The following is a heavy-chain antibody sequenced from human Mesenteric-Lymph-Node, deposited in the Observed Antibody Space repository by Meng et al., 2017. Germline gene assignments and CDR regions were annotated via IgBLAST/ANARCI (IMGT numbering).Heavy chain of an antibody. CDR1: DFPSCSYW. CDR2: ISSYGTTT. Sequence: VGVVGGVVQPAWSLGLSCATSDFPSCSYWMPWVRQAPGKGLVWVSRISSYGTTTNYADSVNGRFTISRDNAKNTLYLQMNSLRAEDTAVYYCARDWGSMGYWGQGTLVTVSS. J-gene: IGHJ4*02. V-gene: IGHV3-74*01. CDR3: ARDWGSMGY. D-gene: IGHD2/OR15-2a*01.